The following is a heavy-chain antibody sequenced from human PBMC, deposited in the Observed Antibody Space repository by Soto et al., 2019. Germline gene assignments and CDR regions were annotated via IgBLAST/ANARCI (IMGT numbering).Heavy chain of an antibody. V-gene: IGHV1-2*02. CDR3: ARTYSGSYYVSNWFDP. D-gene: IGHD1-26*01. J-gene: IGHJ5*02. CDR2: INPNSGGT. Sequence: ASVKVSCKXSGYTFTGYYMHWVRQAPGQGLEWMGWINPNSGGTNYAQKFQGRVTMTRDTSISTAYMELSRLRSDDTAVYYCARTYSGSYYVSNWFDPWGQGTLVTVSS. CDR1: GYTFTGYY.